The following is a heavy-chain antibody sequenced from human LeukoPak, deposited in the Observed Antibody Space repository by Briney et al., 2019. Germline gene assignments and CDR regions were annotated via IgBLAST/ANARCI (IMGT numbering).Heavy chain of an antibody. CDR1: GFTFSSYS. J-gene: IGHJ6*03. CDR3: AKDAVDIVVVPAAHDAYYYYMDV. D-gene: IGHD2-2*01. V-gene: IGHV3-21*01. Sequence: GGSLRLSCAASGFTFSSYSMNWVRQAPGKGLEWVSSISSSSSYIYYADSVKGRFTISRDNAKNSLYLQMNSLRAEDTAVYYCAKDAVDIVVVPAAHDAYYYYMDVWGKGTTVTVSS. CDR2: ISSSSSYI.